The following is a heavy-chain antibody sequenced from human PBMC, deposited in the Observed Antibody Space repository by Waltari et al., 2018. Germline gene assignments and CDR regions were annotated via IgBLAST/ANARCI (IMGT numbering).Heavy chain of an antibody. Sequence: EVQLLESGGDLVQPGGSLRLSCAASGFTLSSSAMSWVRHAPGKGLEGVSDISGSGGSTYYAASLKGRFTSSRDNSKNTLFLQMSSLRGEDTAVYYCAKGTGMVTSDYFDYWGQGTLVTVSS. CDR2: ISGSGGST. CDR3: AKGTGMVTSDYFDY. V-gene: IGHV3-23*01. D-gene: IGHD5-18*01. CDR1: GFTLSSSA. J-gene: IGHJ4*02.